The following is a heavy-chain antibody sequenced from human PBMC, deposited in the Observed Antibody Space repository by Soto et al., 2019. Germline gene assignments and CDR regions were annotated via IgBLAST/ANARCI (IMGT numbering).Heavy chain of an antibody. Sequence: SETLSLTCTVSGGSISSGDYYWSWIRQPPGKGMEWIGYIYYSGSTYYNPSLKSRVTISVDTSKNQFSLKLSSVTAADTAVYYCARDYYYDSSGYYSGLYYYGMDVWGQGTTLTVSS. CDR3: ARDYYYDSSGYYSGLYYYGMDV. CDR2: IYYSGST. J-gene: IGHJ6*02. D-gene: IGHD3-22*01. V-gene: IGHV4-30-4*01. CDR1: GGSISSGDYY.